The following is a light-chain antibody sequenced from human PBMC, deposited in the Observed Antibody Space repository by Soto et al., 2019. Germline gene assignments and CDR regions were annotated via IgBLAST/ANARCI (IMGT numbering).Light chain of an antibody. CDR2: GAS. J-gene: IGKJ3*01. Sequence: EIVLTQSPGTLSLSPGERATLSCRASQRVNNXYVAWYQQKAGQAPSLLIYGASSRATGIPDRFSGSGSGTDXXXTIXRXXPXXXXXXXXXXXXXSPGFTFGPGTKVDIK. CDR3: XXXXXSPGFT. V-gene: IGKV3-20*01. CDR1: QRVNNXY.